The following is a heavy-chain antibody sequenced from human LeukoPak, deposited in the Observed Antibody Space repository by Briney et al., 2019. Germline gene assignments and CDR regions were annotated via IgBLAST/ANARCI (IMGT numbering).Heavy chain of an antibody. CDR3: ARVSVDTAKDY. Sequence: PSETLSLTCAVYGGSFSGYYWSWIRQPPGKGLEGFGEINHSGRTNYNPSLKSRVTISLDTSKNQFSLQLSSVTAADTAVYYCARVSVDTAKDYWGQGTLVTVSS. CDR1: GGSFSGYY. D-gene: IGHD5-18*01. J-gene: IGHJ4*02. V-gene: IGHV4-34*01. CDR2: INHSGRT.